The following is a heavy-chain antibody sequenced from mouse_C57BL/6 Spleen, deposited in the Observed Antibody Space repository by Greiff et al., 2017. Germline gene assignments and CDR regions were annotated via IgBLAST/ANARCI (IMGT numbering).Heavy chain of an antibody. CDR2: ISSGSSTI. CDR3: ARGRLRFDY. Sequence: DVHLVESGGGLVKPGGSLKLSCAASGFTFSDYGMHWVRQAPEKGLEWVAYISSGSSTIYYADTVKGRFTISRDNAKNTLFLQMTSLRSEDTAMYYCARGRLRFDYWGQGTTLTVSS. D-gene: IGHD2-4*01. V-gene: IGHV5-17*01. CDR1: GFTFSDYG. J-gene: IGHJ2*01.